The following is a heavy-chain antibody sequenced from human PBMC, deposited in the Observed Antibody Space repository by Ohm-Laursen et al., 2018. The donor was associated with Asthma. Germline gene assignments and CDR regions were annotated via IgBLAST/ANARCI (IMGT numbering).Heavy chain of an antibody. CDR3: ARVSTTVTSKRNWFDP. CDR1: GGSFSGYY. V-gene: IGHV4-34*01. Sequence: GTLSLTCAVYGGSFSGYYWSWIRQPPGKGLEWIGEINHSGSTNYNPSLKSRVTISVDTSKNQFSLKLSSVTAADTAVYYCARVSTTVTSKRNWFDPWGQGTLVTVSS. J-gene: IGHJ5*02. D-gene: IGHD4-17*01. CDR2: INHSGST.